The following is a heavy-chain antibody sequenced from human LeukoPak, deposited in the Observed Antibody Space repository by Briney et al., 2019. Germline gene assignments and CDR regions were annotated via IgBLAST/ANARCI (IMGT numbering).Heavy chain of an antibody. Sequence: PGGSLRLSCAASGFTFSDYYMSWIRQAPGKGLEWVSYISSSGSTIYYADSVKGRFTISRDNAKNSLYLQMNSLRPEDTALYYCAKGGIHRGYYFYYMDVWGKGTTVTISS. CDR2: ISSSGSTI. CDR3: AKGGIHRGYYFYYMDV. CDR1: GFTFSDYY. V-gene: IGHV3-11*01. D-gene: IGHD2/OR15-2a*01. J-gene: IGHJ6*03.